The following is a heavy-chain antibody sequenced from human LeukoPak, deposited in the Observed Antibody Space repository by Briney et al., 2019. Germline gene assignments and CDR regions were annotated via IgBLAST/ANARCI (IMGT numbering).Heavy chain of an antibody. CDR2: IYYSGST. CDR1: GGSISSYY. Sequence: SETLSLTCTVSGGSISSYYWSWIRQPPGKGLEWIGYIYYSGSTNYNPSLKSRVTISVDTSKNQFSLKLSSVTAADTAVYYCARGRITMVRGGYVNWFDPWGQGTLVTVSS. J-gene: IGHJ5*02. CDR3: ARGRITMVRGGYVNWFDP. V-gene: IGHV4-59*01. D-gene: IGHD3-10*01.